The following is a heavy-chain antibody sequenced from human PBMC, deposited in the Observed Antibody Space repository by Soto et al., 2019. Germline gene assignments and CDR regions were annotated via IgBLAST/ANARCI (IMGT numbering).Heavy chain of an antibody. CDR1: GGSIDSSTYY. CDR2: IFYNGNT. CDR3: ARHSTGYYYSWFDP. J-gene: IGHJ5*02. D-gene: IGHD3-22*01. V-gene: IGHV4-39*01. Sequence: QLQLQESGPGLVKPSETLSLTCTVSGGSIDSSTYYWGWIRQPPGKGLEWIGSIFYNGNTFYNPSLXXXIXLSVDTSKNPFSLKLSSVTAADTAVYYCARHSTGYYYSWFDPWGQGTLVTVSS.